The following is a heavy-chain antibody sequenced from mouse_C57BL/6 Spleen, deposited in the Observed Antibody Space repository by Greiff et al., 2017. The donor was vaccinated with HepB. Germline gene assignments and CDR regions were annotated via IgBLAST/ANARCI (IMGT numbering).Heavy chain of an antibody. CDR1: GFTFSSYA. J-gene: IGHJ3*01. Sequence: EVKLVESGGGLVKPGGSLKLSCAASGFTFSSYAMSWVRQTPEKRLEWVATISDGGSYTYYPDNVKGRFTIARDNAKNNLYLQMSHLKSEDTAMYDCARELGVRDPFAYWGQGTLVTVSA. CDR3: ARELGVRDPFAY. V-gene: IGHV5-4*01. CDR2: ISDGGSYT. D-gene: IGHD2-14*01.